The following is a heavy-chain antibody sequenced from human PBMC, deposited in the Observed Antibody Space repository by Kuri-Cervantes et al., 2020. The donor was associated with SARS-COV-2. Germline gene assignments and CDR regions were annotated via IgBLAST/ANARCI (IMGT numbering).Heavy chain of an antibody. Sequence: GGSLRLSCAASGFTFSSYGMHWVRQAPGKGLEWVAVISYDGSNKYYADSVKGRFTISRDNSKNTLYLQMNSLRAEDTAVYYCARAYYDILTGYYSLDYWGQGTLVTVSS. V-gene: IGHV3-30*03. CDR3: ARAYYDILTGYYSLDY. D-gene: IGHD3-9*01. CDR2: ISYDGSNK. CDR1: GFTFSSYG. J-gene: IGHJ4*02.